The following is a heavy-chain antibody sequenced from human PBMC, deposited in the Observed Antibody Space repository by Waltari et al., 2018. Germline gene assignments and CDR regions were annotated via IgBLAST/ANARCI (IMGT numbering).Heavy chain of an antibody. D-gene: IGHD1-26*01. CDR3: ARVNSGTPNWFDP. V-gene: IGHV3-21*02. CDR1: GFACRHYD. Sequence: EVQLVESGGGLVTPGGPMGLCGAGRGFACRHYDMSWCRQAPGKGLEWVSSITSAGSYAYYGDSVKGRFTISRDNAQNSLSLQMHSLRVEDSAIYYCARVNSGTPNWFDPWGQGTLVSVSS. J-gene: IGHJ5*02. CDR2: ITSAGSYA.